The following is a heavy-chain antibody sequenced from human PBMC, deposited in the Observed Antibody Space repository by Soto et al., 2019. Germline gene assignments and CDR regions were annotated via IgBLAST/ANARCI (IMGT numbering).Heavy chain of an antibody. Sequence: ASVKVSCKASGYTFTSYYMHWVRQAPGQGLEWMGIINPSGGSTSYAQKFQGRVTMTRDTSTSTVYMELSSLRSEDTAVYYCARDLRNYDILTGQDIKYYSDYWCQATLVTVSS. J-gene: IGHJ4*02. CDR3: ARDLRNYDILTGQDIKYYSDY. CDR2: INPSGGST. V-gene: IGHV1-46*01. CDR1: GYTFTSYY. D-gene: IGHD3-9*01.